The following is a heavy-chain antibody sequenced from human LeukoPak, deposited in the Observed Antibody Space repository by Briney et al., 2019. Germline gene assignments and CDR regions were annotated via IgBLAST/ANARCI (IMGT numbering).Heavy chain of an antibody. Sequence: GGSLRLSCTASGFTFGDYAMSWVRQAPGKGLEWVGFIRSKAYGGTTEYAASVKGRFTISRDDSKSLAYLQMNILKPGDTAVDVCTRVGSGFGELLPWDYWGQGTLVTVSS. CDR3: TRVGSGFGELLPWDY. J-gene: IGHJ4*02. CDR1: GFTFGDYA. CDR2: IRSKAYGGTT. V-gene: IGHV3-49*04. D-gene: IGHD3-10*01.